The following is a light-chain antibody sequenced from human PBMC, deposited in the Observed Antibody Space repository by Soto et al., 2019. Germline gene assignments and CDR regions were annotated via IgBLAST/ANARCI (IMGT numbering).Light chain of an antibody. J-gene: IGLJ2*01. Sequence: QSALTQPPSASGSPGQSVTISCTGTSSDVGGYNYVSWYQQHPGKAPKLMIYEVNKRPSGVPDRFSGSKSGNTASLTVSGLQAEDEADYYCSSYTGSNSVVFCGGTKLTVL. V-gene: IGLV2-8*01. CDR1: SSDVGGYNY. CDR3: SSYTGSNSVV. CDR2: EVN.